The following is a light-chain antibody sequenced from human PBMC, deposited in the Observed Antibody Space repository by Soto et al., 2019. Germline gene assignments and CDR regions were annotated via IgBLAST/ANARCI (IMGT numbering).Light chain of an antibody. J-gene: IGLJ1*01. CDR3: SSHTITNTRV. CDR2: EVR. CDR1: ISDVGTYVY. V-gene: IGLV2-14*03. Sequence: QSVLTPPASVSGSPGQSIAISCTGTISDVGTYVYVSWYQQHPNRAPKLMIYEVRNRPSGVSNRFSGSKSVNTATLTISGLQAEDEADYYCSSHTITNTRVFGAGTKVTVL.